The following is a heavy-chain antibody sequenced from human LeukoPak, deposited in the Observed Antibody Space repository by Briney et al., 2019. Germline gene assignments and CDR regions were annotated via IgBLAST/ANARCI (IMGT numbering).Heavy chain of an antibody. CDR2: VWYDGSNK. J-gene: IGHJ4*02. CDR1: GFAYSSYH. CDR3: AKVLHSSGYFDY. D-gene: IGHD3-22*01. Sequence: GGSLRLSCAASGFAYSSYHMHWLRQAPGKGLEWVAAVWYDGSNKYYVDSVKGRFTISRDNSKNTLYLQMNSLRAEDTAVYYCAKVLHSSGYFDYWGQGTLVTVSS. V-gene: IGHV3-33*06.